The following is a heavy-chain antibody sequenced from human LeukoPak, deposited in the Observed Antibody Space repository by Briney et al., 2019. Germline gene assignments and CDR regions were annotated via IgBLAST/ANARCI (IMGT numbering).Heavy chain of an antibody. CDR1: GYTFTSYG. CDR3: ARVGDGGVLGAFDI. D-gene: IGHD3-16*01. Sequence: GASVTVSFTSSGYTFTSYGISWVRQAPGQGLEWMGWISAYNGNTNYAQKLQGRVTMTTDTSTSTAYMELRSLRSDDTAVYYCARVGDGGVLGAFDIWGQGTMVTVSS. J-gene: IGHJ3*02. V-gene: IGHV1-18*01. CDR2: ISAYNGNT.